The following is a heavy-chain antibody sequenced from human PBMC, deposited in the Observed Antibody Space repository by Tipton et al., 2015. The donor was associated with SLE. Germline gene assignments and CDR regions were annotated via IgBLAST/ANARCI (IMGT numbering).Heavy chain of an antibody. CDR3: ARGPTPPFGSGWYSFDY. CDR1: GGSFSGYY. D-gene: IGHD6-19*01. Sequence: TLSLTCAVYGGSFSGYYWSWVRQPPGKGLEWIGEINHIGSTNYNPSLKSRVTVSVDTSKNQVSLNLTSVTAADTAVYYCARGPTPPFGSGWYSFDYWGQGTLVPVSS. J-gene: IGHJ4*02. V-gene: IGHV4-34*01. CDR2: INHIGST.